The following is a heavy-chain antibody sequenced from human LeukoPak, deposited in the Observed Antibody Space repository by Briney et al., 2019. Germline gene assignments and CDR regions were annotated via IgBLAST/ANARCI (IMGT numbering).Heavy chain of an antibody. D-gene: IGHD3-10*01. CDR1: GFTFSSYG. V-gene: IGHV3-30*02. Sequence: PGGSLRLSCAASGFTFSSYGMHWVRQAPGKGLEWVAFIRYDGSNKYYADSVKGRFTISRDNSKNTPYLQMNSLRAEDTAVYYCAKALRYYGSGSYYPLTLNYYYYGMDVWGQGTTVTVSS. J-gene: IGHJ6*02. CDR3: AKALRYYGSGSYYPLTLNYYYYGMDV. CDR2: IRYDGSNK.